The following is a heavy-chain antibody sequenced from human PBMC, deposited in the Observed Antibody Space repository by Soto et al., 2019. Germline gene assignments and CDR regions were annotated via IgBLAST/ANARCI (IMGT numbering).Heavy chain of an antibody. D-gene: IGHD6-6*01. Sequence: GGSLRLSCAASGFTFSSYWMSWVRQAPGKGLEWVANIKQDGSEKYYVDSVKGRFTISRDNAKNSLYLQMNSLRAEDTAVYYCASLSGIAARPSLYDAFDIWGQGTMVTVSS. CDR2: IKQDGSEK. V-gene: IGHV3-7*05. CDR3: ASLSGIAARPSLYDAFDI. J-gene: IGHJ3*02. CDR1: GFTFSSYW.